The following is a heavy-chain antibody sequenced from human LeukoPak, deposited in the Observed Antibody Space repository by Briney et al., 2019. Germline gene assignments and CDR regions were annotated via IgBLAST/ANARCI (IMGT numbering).Heavy chain of an antibody. Sequence: PSETLSLTCTVSCGSISSGSYYWNWIRQPAGKGLEWIGRIYASGSTNYNPSLKSRVTMSVDTSKNQFSLKLSSVTAADTAVYYCAREGFYDFWSGYDVDCWGQGTLVTVSS. CDR2: IYASGST. J-gene: IGHJ4*02. D-gene: IGHD3-3*01. V-gene: IGHV4-61*02. CDR1: CGSISSGSYY. CDR3: AREGFYDFWSGYDVDC.